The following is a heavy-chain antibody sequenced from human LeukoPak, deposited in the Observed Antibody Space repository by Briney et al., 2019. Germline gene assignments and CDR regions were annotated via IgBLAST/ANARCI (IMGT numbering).Heavy chain of an antibody. CDR3: ARDMRVSPRRNSFHH. Sequence: GGSLRLSCAASGFSFSDYAMSWVRQAPGKGLEWVSGISGSGGTTYHADSVKGRFTISRDNSKKTLYLQMNSLRVDHTAVYYCARDMRVSPRRNSFHHWGQGSLVAVSS. CDR1: GFSFSDYA. J-gene: IGHJ4*02. V-gene: IGHV3-23*01. D-gene: IGHD2-8*01. CDR2: ISGSGGTT.